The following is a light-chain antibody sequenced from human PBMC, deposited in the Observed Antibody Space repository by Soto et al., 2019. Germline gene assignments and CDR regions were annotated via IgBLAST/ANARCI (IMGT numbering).Light chain of an antibody. CDR1: SSDIGGYNY. J-gene: IGLJ2*01. CDR2: EVS. Sequence: QSVLTQPASVSGSPGQSITISCTGTSSDIGGYNYVSWYQHHPGRAPKPMIYEVSNRPSGISSRFSGSKSGNTASLTISGLEAEDEAAYYCSSYTSSSTLVFGGGTKLTVL. CDR3: SSYTSSSTLV. V-gene: IGLV2-14*01.